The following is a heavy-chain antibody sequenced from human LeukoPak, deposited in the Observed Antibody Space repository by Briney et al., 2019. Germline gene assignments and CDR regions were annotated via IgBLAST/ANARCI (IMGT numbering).Heavy chain of an antibody. Sequence: GGSLRLSCAASGFTFRSYAMSWVRQAPGKGLEWVSIISGSGTNTYYADSVKGRFTISRDNAKSSLYLQMNSLRAEDTALYYCARHRTASDYWGQGTLVTVSS. CDR2: ISGSGTNT. D-gene: IGHD3-16*02. J-gene: IGHJ4*02. CDR3: ARHRTASDY. CDR1: GFTFRSYA. V-gene: IGHV3-21*01.